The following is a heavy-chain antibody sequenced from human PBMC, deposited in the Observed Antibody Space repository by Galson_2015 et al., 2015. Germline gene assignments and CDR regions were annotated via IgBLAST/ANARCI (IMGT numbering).Heavy chain of an antibody. V-gene: IGHV3-23*01. CDR1: GFTFSNYA. Sequence: SLRLSCAASGFTFSNYAMSWIRQAPGKGLEWVSDISGSGSSTYYADSVKGRFTISRDNAKNSLYLQMNSLRAEDTAVYYCAKDIRSDYWGQGTLVTVSS. D-gene: IGHD2-2*02. J-gene: IGHJ4*02. CDR2: ISGSGSST. CDR3: AKDIRSDY.